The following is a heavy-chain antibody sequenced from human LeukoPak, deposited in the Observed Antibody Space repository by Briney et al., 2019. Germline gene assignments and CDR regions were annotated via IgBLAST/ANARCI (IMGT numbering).Heavy chain of an antibody. V-gene: IGHV6-1*01. CDR1: GDSLSNNNVA. D-gene: IGHD3-10*01. CDR3: ARGSHSSFDY. Sequence: SQTLSLTCAISGDSLSNNNVAWNWIRQSPSRGLEWLGRTYHRPKFTDYAVSVKSRIAINSDTSKNQFSLQLNSVTPEDTGVYYCARGSHSSFDYWGQGTLVTVSS. J-gene: IGHJ4*02. CDR2: TYHRPKFT.